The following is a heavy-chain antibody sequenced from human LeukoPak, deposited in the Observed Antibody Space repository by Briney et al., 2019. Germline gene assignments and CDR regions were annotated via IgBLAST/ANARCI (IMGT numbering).Heavy chain of an antibody. Sequence: ASVKVSCKASGYTFTSYYMHWVRQAPGQGLEWMGIINPSGGSTSYAQKFQGRVTMTRDMSTSTVYMELSSLRSEDTAVYYCARVFNSGSYYYYYYYMDVWGKGTTVTVSS. D-gene: IGHD1-26*01. J-gene: IGHJ6*03. V-gene: IGHV1-46*01. CDR3: ARVFNSGSYYYYYYYMDV. CDR2: INPSGGST. CDR1: GYTFTSYY.